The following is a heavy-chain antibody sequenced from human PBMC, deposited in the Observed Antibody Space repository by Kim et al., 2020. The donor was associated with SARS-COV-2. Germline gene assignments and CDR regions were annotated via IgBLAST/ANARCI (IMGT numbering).Heavy chain of an antibody. CDR1: GFTFSSYS. Sequence: GGSLRLSCAASGFTFSSYSMNWVRQAPGKGLEWVSSISSSSSYIYYADSVKGRFTISRDNAKNSLYLQMNSLRAEDTAVYYCAREASQAYSSGWNWFDPWGQGTLVTVSS. CDR3: AREASQAYSSGWNWFDP. V-gene: IGHV3-21*01. J-gene: IGHJ5*02. D-gene: IGHD6-19*01. CDR2: ISSSSSYI.